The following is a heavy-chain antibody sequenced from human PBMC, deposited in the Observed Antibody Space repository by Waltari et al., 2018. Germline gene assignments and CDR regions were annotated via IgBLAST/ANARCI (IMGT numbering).Heavy chain of an antibody. CDR2: MNPNSGNT. CDR1: GYTFTSYD. Sequence: QVQLVQSGAEVKKPGASVQVSCKASGYTFTSYDINWVRQATGQGLEWMGWMNPNSGNTGYAQKFQGRVTITTDESTSTAYMELSSLRSEDTAVYYCARSSRDGYTQRSLFDYWGQGTLVTVSS. V-gene: IGHV1-8*03. CDR3: ARSSRDGYTQRSLFDY. D-gene: IGHD5-12*01. J-gene: IGHJ4*02.